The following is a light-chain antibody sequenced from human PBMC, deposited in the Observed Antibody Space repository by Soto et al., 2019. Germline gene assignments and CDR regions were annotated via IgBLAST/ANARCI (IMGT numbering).Light chain of an antibody. CDR3: SSYTSSSTLYV. V-gene: IGLV2-14*01. Sequence: SALTQPASVSGSPRQSIAISCTGASSDVGGYTYVSWYQQHPGKAPKLIIYEVNNRPSGVSHRFSGSKSGNTASLTISGLQAEDEADYYCSSYTSSSTLYVFGTGTKVTVL. CDR2: EVN. CDR1: SSDVGGYTY. J-gene: IGLJ1*01.